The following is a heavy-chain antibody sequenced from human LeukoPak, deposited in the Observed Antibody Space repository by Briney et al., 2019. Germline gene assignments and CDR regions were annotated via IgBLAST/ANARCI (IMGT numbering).Heavy chain of an antibody. CDR1: GFIFNTYV. Sequence: GGYLRLSCAASGFIFNTYVMQWVRQAPGKGLEWLAFIRYDGSNKNYADSVKGRFTISRDNTKNSLYLQMNSLRAEDTAVYYCAKDGGSDPDSFDIWGQGTMVTVSS. V-gene: IGHV3-30*02. J-gene: IGHJ3*02. CDR2: IRYDGSNK. D-gene: IGHD2-15*01. CDR3: AKDGGSDPDSFDI.